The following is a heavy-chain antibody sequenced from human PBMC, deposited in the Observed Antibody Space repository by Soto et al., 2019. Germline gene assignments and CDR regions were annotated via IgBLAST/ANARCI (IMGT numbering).Heavy chain of an antibody. V-gene: IGHV4-61*08. Sequence: SGTLSITCTGSGGSISSGGYYWSWIRQPPGRGLEWIGYTYHRGSTNYSPSLKSRVAISLDTSENQFSLKVNSVTAADTAVYYCARIGGYHGPLDYWGQGTPVTVS. J-gene: IGHJ4*02. CDR3: ARIGGYHGPLDY. CDR1: GGSISSGGYY. CDR2: TYHRGST. D-gene: IGHD2-15*01.